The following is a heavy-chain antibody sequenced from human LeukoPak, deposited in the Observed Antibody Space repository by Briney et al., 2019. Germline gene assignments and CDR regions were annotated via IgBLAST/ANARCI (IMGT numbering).Heavy chain of an antibody. V-gene: IGHV1-8*01. CDR2: MNPNSGNT. D-gene: IGHD6-13*01. CDR1: GYTFTSYD. J-gene: IGHJ6*02. CDR3: ARGPVAAPGPYYYGMDV. Sequence: GASVKVSCKASGYTFTSYDINWVRQATGQGLEWMGWMNPNSGNTGYAQKFQGRVTMTRNTSISTAYMELSSLRSEDTAVYYCARGPVAAPGPYYYGMDVWGQGTTVTVSS.